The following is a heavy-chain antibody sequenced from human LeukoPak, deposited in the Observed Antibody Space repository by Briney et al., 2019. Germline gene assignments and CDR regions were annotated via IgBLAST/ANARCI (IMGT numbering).Heavy chain of an antibody. J-gene: IGHJ3*02. CDR2: IKHDSSET. CDR1: GFPISSYW. Sequence: PGGSVRLSCAASGFPISSYWMSWVRQVPGKGLGSVAHIKHDSSETYYVDTVRGRFIISRDNAKNSLYLQMNSLRVEDTAVYHCARGPTDFDASAIWGHGTLVTVSS. V-gene: IGHV3-7*01. CDR3: ARGPTDFDASAI.